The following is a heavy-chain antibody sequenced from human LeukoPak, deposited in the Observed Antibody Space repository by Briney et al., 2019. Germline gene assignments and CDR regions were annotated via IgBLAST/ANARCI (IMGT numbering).Heavy chain of an antibody. V-gene: IGHV1-2*02. J-gene: IGHJ4*02. Sequence: GASVNVTCKGSGYTFTGYYMHWVRQAPGQGLEWMGWINPNSGGTNYAQKFQGRVTMTRDTSISTAYMELSRLRADDTAVYYCAREECMEGSSWTDYWGQGTLVTVSS. CDR3: AREECMEGSSWTDY. CDR2: INPNSGGT. D-gene: IGHD6-13*01. CDR1: GYTFTGYY.